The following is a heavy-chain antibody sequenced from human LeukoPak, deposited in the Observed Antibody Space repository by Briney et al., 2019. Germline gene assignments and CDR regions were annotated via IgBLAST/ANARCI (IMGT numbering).Heavy chain of an antibody. CDR3: TTGDYYDTWF. Sequence: GGSLRLSCAASGFTFSNAWMSWVRQAPGKGLEWVGRIKSKTDGGTTDYAAPVKGRFTISRDDSKNTLSLLLNSLKTEDTAVYYCTTGDYYDTWFWGQGILVTVSS. D-gene: IGHD3-22*01. CDR2: IKSKTDGGTT. CDR1: GFTFSNAW. V-gene: IGHV3-15*01. J-gene: IGHJ4*02.